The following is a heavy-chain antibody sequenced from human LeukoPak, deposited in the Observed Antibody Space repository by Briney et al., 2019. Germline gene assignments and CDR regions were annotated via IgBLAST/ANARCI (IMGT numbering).Heavy chain of an antibody. Sequence: ASVKVSYKASGYTFTDYYIHWVRQAPGQGLEWMGWINPKSGGTNYAQKFQGRVTMTRDTSINTAYMELSSLTSDDTAMYYCTRDSNNRPCDYWGQGTLVTASS. D-gene: IGHD1/OR15-1a*01. V-gene: IGHV1-2*02. J-gene: IGHJ4*02. CDR2: INPKSGGT. CDR3: TRDSNNRPCDY. CDR1: GYTFTDYY.